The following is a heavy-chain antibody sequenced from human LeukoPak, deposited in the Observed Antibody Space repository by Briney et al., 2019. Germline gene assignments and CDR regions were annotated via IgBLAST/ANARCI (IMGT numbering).Heavy chain of an antibody. J-gene: IGHJ6*03. CDR3: ASVPSPPYYYYYMDV. CDR1: GGSISSGSYY. Sequence: SETLSLTCTVSGGSISSGSYYWSWIRQPAGKGLEWIGRIYTSGSTNYNPSLKSRVTISVDTSKNQFSLKLSSVTAADSAVYYCASVPSPPYYYYYMDVWGKGTTVTVSS. V-gene: IGHV4-61*02. CDR2: IYTSGST. D-gene: IGHD6-6*01.